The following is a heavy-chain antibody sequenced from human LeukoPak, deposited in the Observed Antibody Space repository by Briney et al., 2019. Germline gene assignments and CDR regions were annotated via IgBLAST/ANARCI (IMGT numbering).Heavy chain of an antibody. D-gene: IGHD3-10*01. CDR3: AKSVDYGSGSYYYMDV. Sequence: GGSLRLSCAASGFTFSSYGMHWVRQAPGKGLEWVAFIRYDGSNKYYADSVKGRFTISRDNSKNTLYLQMSSLRAEDTAVYYCAKSVDYGSGSYYYMDVWGKGTTVTVSS. CDR2: IRYDGSNK. CDR1: GFTFSSYG. V-gene: IGHV3-30*02. J-gene: IGHJ6*03.